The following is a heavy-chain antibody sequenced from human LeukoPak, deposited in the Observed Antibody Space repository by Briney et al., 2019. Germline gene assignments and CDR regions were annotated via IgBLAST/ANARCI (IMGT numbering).Heavy chain of an antibody. V-gene: IGHV3-23*01. CDR1: GFIFSNYG. J-gene: IGHJ4*02. Sequence: GGSLRLSCAASGFIFSNYGMSWVRQAPGKGPEWISGISGSGDNTYYADSVKGRFTISRDNSKNTLYLQMNSLRAEDTAVYYCAKEGLTAMVTSVFDYWGQGTLATVSS. D-gene: IGHD5-18*01. CDR2: ISGSGDNT. CDR3: AKEGLTAMVTSVFDY.